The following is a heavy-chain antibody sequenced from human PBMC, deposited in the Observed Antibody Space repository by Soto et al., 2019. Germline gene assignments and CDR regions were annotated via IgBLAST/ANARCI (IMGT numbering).Heavy chain of an antibody. Sequence: QVQLQESGPGLVKPSETLSLTCTVSGGSISTSYWSWIRQPPGKGLEWLGYVYYSGSTKYNPSLKNRVTISVDTSQNQSALKLESVSAADTALYYCGGDGSVHDFWDGPWYFDSWGQGTLVTVSS. J-gene: IGHJ4*02. V-gene: IGHV4-59*01. D-gene: IGHD3-3*01. CDR2: VYYSGST. CDR1: GGSISTSY. CDR3: GGDGSVHDFWDGPWYFDS.